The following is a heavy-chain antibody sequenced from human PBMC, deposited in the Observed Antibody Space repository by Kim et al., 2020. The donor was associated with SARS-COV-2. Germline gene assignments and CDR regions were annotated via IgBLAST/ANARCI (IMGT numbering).Heavy chain of an antibody. V-gene: IGHV3-49*03. J-gene: IGHJ4*02. Sequence: GGSLRLSCTTSGLNFGDYAMSWFRQAPGKGLEWVAFIRSKRNGETTEYAASVKGRFTSSRYESKRIAYLQMNGLKTEDTAVYYCPSGPYYYDSAAYYHDYWGQGTLVTVSS. CDR2: IRSKRNGETT. CDR1: GLNFGDYA. D-gene: IGHD3-22*01. CDR3: PSGPYYYDSAAYYHDY.